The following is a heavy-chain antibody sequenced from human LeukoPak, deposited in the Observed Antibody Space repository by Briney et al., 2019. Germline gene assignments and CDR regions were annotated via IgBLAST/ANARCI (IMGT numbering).Heavy chain of an antibody. CDR2: ISYDGTNK. V-gene: IGHV3-30-3*01. Sequence: GRSLRLSCAASGFTFTNYALHWVRQAPGKGLEWVAVISYDGTNKYYADSVKGRFTISRDNSKNTLSLQMNGLRAEDTALYYCARGFVLGAAKNYFDYWGQGALVTVSS. CDR3: ARGFVLGAAKNYFDY. CDR1: GFTFTNYA. D-gene: IGHD2-21*02. J-gene: IGHJ4*02.